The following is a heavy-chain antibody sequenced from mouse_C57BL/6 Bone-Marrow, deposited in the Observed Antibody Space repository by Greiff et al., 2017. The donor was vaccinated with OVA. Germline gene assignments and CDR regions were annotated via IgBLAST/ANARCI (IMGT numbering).Heavy chain of an antibody. CDR2: IYPGDGDT. D-gene: IGHD1-1*01. CDR3: ARWDYYGSSSYYFDY. J-gene: IGHJ2*01. CDR1: GYAFSSSW. V-gene: IGHV1-82*01. Sequence: LVESGPELVKPGASVKISCKASGYAFSSSWMNWVKQRPGKGLEWIGRIYPGDGDTNYNGKFKGKATLTADKSSSTAYMQLSSLTSEDSAVYFCARWDYYGSSSYYFDYWGQGTTLTVSS.